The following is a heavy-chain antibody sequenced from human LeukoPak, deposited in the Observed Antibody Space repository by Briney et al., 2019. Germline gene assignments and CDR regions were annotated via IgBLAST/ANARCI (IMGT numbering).Heavy chain of an antibody. D-gene: IGHD5-12*01. J-gene: IGHJ6*03. Sequence: GGSLRLSCAASGFTFSSYAMSWVRQAPGKGLEWVSAISCSGGSTYYADSVKGRFTISRDNSKNTLYLQMNSLRAEDTAVYYCAKDQGYSGYDENYYYYMDVWGKGTTVTVSS. V-gene: IGHV3-23*01. CDR3: AKDQGYSGYDENYYYYMDV. CDR2: ISCSGGST. CDR1: GFTFSSYA.